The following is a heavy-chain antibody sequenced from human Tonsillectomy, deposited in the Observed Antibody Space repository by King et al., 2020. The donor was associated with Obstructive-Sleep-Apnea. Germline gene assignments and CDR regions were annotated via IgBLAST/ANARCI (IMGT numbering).Heavy chain of an antibody. Sequence: VQLQESGPGLVKSSETLSLTCTVSGGSISSYYWSWIRQPAGKGLEWIGRIYTSGRTNYNPSLKSRVTMSVDTSKNQFSLKLSSVTAADTAVYYCARVGETTYYYYGMDVWGQGTTVTVSS. CDR3: ARVGETTYYYYGMDV. CDR2: IYTSGRT. D-gene: IGHD1-26*01. V-gene: IGHV4-4*07. CDR1: GGSISSYY. J-gene: IGHJ6*02.